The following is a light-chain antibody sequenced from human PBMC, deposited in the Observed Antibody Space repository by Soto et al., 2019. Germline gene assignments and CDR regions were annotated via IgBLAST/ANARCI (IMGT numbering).Light chain of an antibody. J-gene: IGKJ2*01. V-gene: IGKV3-15*01. CDR2: GAS. CDR1: QSISNS. CDR3: XQYNNWPPRT. Sequence: EIVMTQSPASLSVSPGETATLSCRASQSISNSLAWYQQKPGQAPSLLIYGASTRATGIPARFSGSGSGTEFTLTISSLQSEDSALYYCXQYNNWPPRTFGQGTKLEIK.